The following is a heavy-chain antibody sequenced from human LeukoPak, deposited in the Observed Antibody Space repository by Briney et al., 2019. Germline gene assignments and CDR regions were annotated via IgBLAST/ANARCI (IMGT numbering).Heavy chain of an antibody. V-gene: IGHV1-2*02. CDR1: GYTFTGYY. J-gene: IGHJ4*02. CDR3: ARAVDIVVVPAAMEYYFDY. Sequence: ASVMVSCKASGYTFTGYYLHWVRQAPGQGLGWMGWINPNSGGTNYAQKFQGRVTMTRDTSISTAYMELSRLRSDDTAVYYCARAVDIVVVPAAMEYYFDYWGQGTLVIVSS. CDR2: INPNSGGT. D-gene: IGHD2-2*01.